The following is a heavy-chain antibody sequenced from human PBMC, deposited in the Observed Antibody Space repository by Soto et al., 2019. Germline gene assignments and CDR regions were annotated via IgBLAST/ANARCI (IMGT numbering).Heavy chain of an antibody. J-gene: IGHJ6*04. CDR3: ARGPYYGSGSSGGMDV. Sequence: GFCGRRIIQHQGKGLEWIGEINHSGSTNYNPSLKSRVTISVDTSKNQFSLKLSSVTAADTAVYYCARGPYYGSGSSGGMDVWGKGTTVTVSS. CDR2: INHSGST. CDR1: GFC. D-gene: IGHD3-10*01. V-gene: IGHV4-34*01.